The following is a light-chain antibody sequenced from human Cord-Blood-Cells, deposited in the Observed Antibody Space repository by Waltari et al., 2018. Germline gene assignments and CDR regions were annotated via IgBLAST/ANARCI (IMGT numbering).Light chain of an antibody. CDR3: MQALQTGT. CDR1: QSLLHSNGYNY. J-gene: IGKJ5*01. CDR2: LGS. V-gene: IGKV2-28*01. Sequence: DIVMTQSPLPLPVTPGAPASISSRSSQSLLHSNGYNYLDWYLQKPGQSPQLLIYLGSNRASGVPDRFSGSGSGADVELKSSREDGGDVGFDDCMQALQTGTFGQGTRLKIK.